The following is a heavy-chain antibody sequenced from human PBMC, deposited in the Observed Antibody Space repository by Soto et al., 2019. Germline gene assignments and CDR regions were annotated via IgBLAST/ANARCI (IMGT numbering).Heavy chain of an antibody. V-gene: IGHV3-74*01. CDR1: GFTFSSYW. Sequence: GGSLRLSCEASGFTFSSYWMHWVRQVPGKGLGWVSRISSGGGNTDDADTVKGRFTISRDNSKNTLYLQMNSLRVEDAVVFYCAGDGVGATVFFGYFDYWGQGALVTVSS. J-gene: IGHJ4*02. D-gene: IGHD1-26*01. CDR2: ISSGGGNT. CDR3: AGDGVGATVFFGYFDY.